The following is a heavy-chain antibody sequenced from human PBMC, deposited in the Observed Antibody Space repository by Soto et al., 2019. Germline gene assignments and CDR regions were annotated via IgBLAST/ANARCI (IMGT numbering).Heavy chain of an antibody. CDR3: ARDGQWRAEPNCGMDV. CDR1: GYTFTSYG. D-gene: IGHD6-19*01. V-gene: IGHV1-18*04. Sequence: GASVKVSCKASGYTFTSYGISWVRQAPGQGVEWMGWISAYNGNTNNAQKLQGRVTMTTDTTTNTDYMEPRSLRSDDTAVSYCARDGQWRAEPNCGMDVWGQGTTVTVSS. CDR2: ISAYNGNT. J-gene: IGHJ6*02.